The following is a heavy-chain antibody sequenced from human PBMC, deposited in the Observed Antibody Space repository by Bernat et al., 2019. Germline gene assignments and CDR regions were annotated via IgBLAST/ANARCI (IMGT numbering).Heavy chain of an antibody. D-gene: IGHD3-10*01. J-gene: IGHJ4*02. CDR2: ILSSGSGT. V-gene: IGHV3-23*01. CDR1: GFTFSDYA. CDR3: AKDKVRGDGYVVFDY. Sequence: EVQLLESGGGLVQPGGSLRLTCGASGFTFSDYAMNWVRQAPGKGLEWVAPILSSGSGTYYADSVRGRFTVSRDNSKNTLYLQVHSLRAEDTAVYYCAKDKVRGDGYVVFDYWGQGTLVTVSS.